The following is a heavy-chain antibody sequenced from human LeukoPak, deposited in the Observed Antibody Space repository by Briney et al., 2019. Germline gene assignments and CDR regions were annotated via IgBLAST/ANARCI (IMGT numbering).Heavy chain of an antibody. CDR2: IIPIFGTA. D-gene: IGHD2-15*01. CDR1: GGTFISYA. Sequence: ASVKVSCKASGGTFISYAISWVRQAPGQGLEWRGGIIPIFGTANYAQKFQGRVTITTDESTSTAYMELSSLRSEDTAVYYCASLGYCSGGSCYREGNFDYWGQGTLVTVSS. J-gene: IGHJ4*02. V-gene: IGHV1-69*05. CDR3: ASLGYCSGGSCYREGNFDY.